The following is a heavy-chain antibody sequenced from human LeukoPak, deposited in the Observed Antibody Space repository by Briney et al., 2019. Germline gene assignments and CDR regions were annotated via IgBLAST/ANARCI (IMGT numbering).Heavy chain of an antibody. D-gene: IGHD2-15*01. J-gene: IGHJ4*02. CDR2: IIPIFGTA. CDR3: ARDGSANCSGGSCSLLLFDY. CDR1: GGTFSSDA. V-gene: IGHV1-69*05. Sequence: SLRVSCEASGGTFSSDAISGGRQAPGEGGEWVGGIIPIFGTAKDEQKFQGRVTITTDESTSTAYMELSSLRSEEPAVYYCARDGSANCSGGSCSLLLFDYWGQGTLVSVPS.